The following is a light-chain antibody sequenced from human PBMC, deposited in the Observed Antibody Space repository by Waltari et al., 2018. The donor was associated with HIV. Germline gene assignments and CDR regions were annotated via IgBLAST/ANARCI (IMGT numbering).Light chain of an antibody. Sequence: QSAVTQPASVSGSPGQSITISCTGSSSHVGRYNLVSWYQQHPGKAPKLMMYEVSKRPSGVSNRFSGSKSGNTASLTISGLQADDEADYYCCSYAGTPSFLFGGGTKLTVL. CDR3: CSYAGTPSFL. V-gene: IGLV2-23*02. J-gene: IGLJ3*02. CDR2: EVS. CDR1: SSHVGRYNL.